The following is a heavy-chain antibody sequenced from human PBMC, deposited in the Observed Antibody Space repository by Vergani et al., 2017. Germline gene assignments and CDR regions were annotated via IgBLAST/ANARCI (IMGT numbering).Heavy chain of an antibody. CDR2: IYNTGST. J-gene: IGHJ3*01. CDR3: ARPVGPSAIADGYHV. CDR1: GGSINSDSHY. Sequence: QVQLQESGPGLVKPSQTLSLTCTVSGGSINSDSHYWTWIRQPAGKGLEWLGRIYNTGSTHYNPSLKSRVTISVDTSKNHFSLKLSSVTAADTGMYYCARPVGPSAIADGYHVWGQGTMVTVS. D-gene: IGHD3-10*01. V-gene: IGHV4-61*02.